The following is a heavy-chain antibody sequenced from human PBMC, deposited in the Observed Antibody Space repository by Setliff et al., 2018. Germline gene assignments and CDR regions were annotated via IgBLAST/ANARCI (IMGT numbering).Heavy chain of an antibody. CDR1: GDTLSVYY. D-gene: IGHD4-17*01. Sequence: SETLSLTCTVSGDTLSVYYWSWVRQSPGQGLEWIGYIYSSGSTNYNPSLESRVTISVDTSKNQFSLQLTSVTAADTAIYYCARGGRDNGDYVYIQHWGQGTLVTVSS. J-gene: IGHJ1*01. V-gene: IGHV4-4*08. CDR3: ARGGRDNGDYVYIQH. CDR2: IYSSGST.